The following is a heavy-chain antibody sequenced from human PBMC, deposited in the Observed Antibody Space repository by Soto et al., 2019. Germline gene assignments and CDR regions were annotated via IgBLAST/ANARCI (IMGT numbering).Heavy chain of an antibody. CDR2: IWYDGSKK. J-gene: IGHJ4*02. Sequence: GGSLRLSCAGSGFTFSSYGMHCVRQAPGEGLEWVAVIWYDGSKKYYADSVMGRFTISRDNSKNTLYLQMNSLRAEDTAVYYCTRGIVGTTGYFDCWGQGTLVTVSS. CDR3: TRGIVGTTGYFDC. CDR1: GFTFSSYG. D-gene: IGHD1-26*01. V-gene: IGHV3-33*01.